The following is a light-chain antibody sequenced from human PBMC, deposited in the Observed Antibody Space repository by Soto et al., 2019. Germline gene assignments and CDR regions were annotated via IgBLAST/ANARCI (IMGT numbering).Light chain of an antibody. CDR2: GNI. J-gene: IGLJ2*01. CDR3: QSYDSSLSGVV. Sequence: QLVMTQPPSVSGAQGQRVTISCTGSSSNIGAGYEVHWYQQLPGTAPKLLIYGNIYRPSGVPDRFSGSKSGTSVSLAITGLQAEDEADYHCQSYDSSLSGVVFGGGTKLTVL. V-gene: IGLV1-40*01. CDR1: SSNIGAGYE.